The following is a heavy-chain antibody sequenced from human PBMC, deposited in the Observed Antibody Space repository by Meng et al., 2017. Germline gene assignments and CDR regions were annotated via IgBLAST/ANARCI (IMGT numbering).Heavy chain of an antibody. Sequence: VHGVQSGAEVKKPGASLKVSCNASGYTFTSYGISWVRQAPGQRLEWMGWINAGNGNTKYSQKFQGRVTITTDESTSTAYMELSSLRSEDTAVYYCASTIAVAGTGWFDPWGQGTLVTVSS. J-gene: IGHJ5*02. CDR1: GYTFTSYG. CDR3: ASTIAVAGTGWFDP. CDR2: INAGNGNT. V-gene: IGHV1-18*01. D-gene: IGHD6-19*01.